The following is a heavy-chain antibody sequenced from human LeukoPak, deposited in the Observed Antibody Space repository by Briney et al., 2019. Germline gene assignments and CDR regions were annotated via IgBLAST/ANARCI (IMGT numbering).Heavy chain of an antibody. J-gene: IGHJ5*02. CDR1: GYTFTVYY. D-gene: IGHD2-21*01. Sequence: ASVKVSCKASGYTFTVYYMHWVRQAPGQGLEWLGWINPNKGGTIYAQKFQGRVAMTRDTSNTTAYMEMTRLRSDDTAVYYCARAGRGAIFLWFDHWGQGTLVTVSS. V-gene: IGHV1-2*02. CDR2: INPNKGGT. CDR3: ARAGRGAIFLWFDH.